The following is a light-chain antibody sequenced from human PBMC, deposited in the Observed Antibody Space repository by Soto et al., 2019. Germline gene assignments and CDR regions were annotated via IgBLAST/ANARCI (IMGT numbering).Light chain of an antibody. V-gene: IGKV1-39*01. CDR3: QQRYSTPRIT. Sequence: DIQMTQSPSSLSAYVGDRVTITCRASQSISSYLNWYQQKPGKAPKLLIYAASSLQSGVASRFSGSGSGTDFTLTISSLQPEYFATYYCQQRYSTPRITFGQGTRLEIK. CDR1: QSISSY. CDR2: AAS. J-gene: IGKJ5*01.